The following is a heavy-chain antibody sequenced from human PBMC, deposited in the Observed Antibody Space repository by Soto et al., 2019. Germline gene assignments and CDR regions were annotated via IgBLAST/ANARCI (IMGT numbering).Heavy chain of an antibody. V-gene: IGHV4-30-2*01. Sequence: PSETLSLTCAVSGGSISSGGYSWSWIRQPPGKGLEWIGYIYHSGSTYYNPSLKSRVTISVDRSKNQFSLKLSSVTAADTAGYYGARATVTHSFLGAFDIWGQGTMVTV. CDR1: GGSISSGGYS. CDR3: ARATVTHSFLGAFDI. D-gene: IGHD4-17*01. J-gene: IGHJ3*02. CDR2: IYHSGST.